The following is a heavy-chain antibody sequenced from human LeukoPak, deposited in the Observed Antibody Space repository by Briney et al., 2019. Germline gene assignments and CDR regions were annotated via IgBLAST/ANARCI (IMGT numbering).Heavy chain of an antibody. Sequence: GGSLRLSCAASGFTFSSYGMYWVRQAPGKGLEWMAFIRYDGSNQYYADSVKGRFTISRDNSKNTLFLQMNSLRAEDTAVYYCARGQWEWGRAAMPAYWGQGTLVTVSS. CDR2: IRYDGSNQ. D-gene: IGHD2-2*01. V-gene: IGHV3-30*02. CDR3: ARGQWEWGRAAMPAY. J-gene: IGHJ4*02. CDR1: GFTFSSYG.